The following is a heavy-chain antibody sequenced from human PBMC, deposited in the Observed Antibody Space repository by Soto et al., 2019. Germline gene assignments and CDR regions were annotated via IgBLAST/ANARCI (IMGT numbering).Heavy chain of an antibody. V-gene: IGHV4-39*01. CDR1: GVSIHNSHSF. D-gene: IGHD2-21*01. Sequence: AETLSLTCTVSGVSIHNSHSFWAWIRQPPGKGLEFIGSVYHNGGAHYNSSLKSRVTISVDTAHNQVSLRMRSLTAADTAVYYCGRVVEGATRHTDPDSWGQGILVTVSS. J-gene: IGHJ5*01. CDR3: GRVVEGATRHTDPDS. CDR2: VYHNGGA.